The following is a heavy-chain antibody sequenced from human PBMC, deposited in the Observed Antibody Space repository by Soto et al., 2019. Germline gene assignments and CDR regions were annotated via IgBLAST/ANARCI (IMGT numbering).Heavy chain of an antibody. V-gene: IGHV1-69*01. CDR1: GGTFSSYA. D-gene: IGHD2-21*02. J-gene: IGHJ6*02. CDR3: AAAYCGGDCYSGYYYYGMDV. Sequence: QVQLVQSGAEVKKPGSSVKVSCKASGGTFSSYAISWVRQAPGQGLEWMGGIIPIFGTANYAQKFQGRVTITADESTSTAYMELSSLRSEDTAVYYCAAAYCGGDCYSGYYYYGMDVWGQGTTVTVSS. CDR2: IIPIFGTA.